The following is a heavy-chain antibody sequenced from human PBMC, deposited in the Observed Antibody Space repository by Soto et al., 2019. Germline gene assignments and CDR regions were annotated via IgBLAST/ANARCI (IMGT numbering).Heavy chain of an antibody. D-gene: IGHD3-10*01. J-gene: IGHJ2*01. CDR3: ARALSSGGGL. Sequence: EVQLVESGGGLVQPGRSLRLSCAASGFTFDDYAMHWVRQAPGKGLEWVSGVSWNSGNIGYADSVKGRFTISRDNAKNFLYLQMTSLGPEDTALYYCARALSSGGGLWGRGTLVTVSS. CDR2: VSWNSGNI. CDR1: GFTFDDYA. V-gene: IGHV3-9*01.